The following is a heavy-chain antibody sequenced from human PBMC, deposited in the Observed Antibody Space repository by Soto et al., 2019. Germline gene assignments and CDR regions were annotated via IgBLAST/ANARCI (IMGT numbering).Heavy chain of an antibody. CDR1: GFTFTSSA. J-gene: IGHJ6*02. V-gene: IGHV1-58*01. CDR3: AADLALGGDYYYGMDV. D-gene: IGHD2-15*01. CDR2: IVVGSGNT. Sequence: SVKVSCKASGFTFTSSAVQWVRQARGQRLEWIGWIVVGSGNTNYAQKFQERVTITRDMSTSTAYMELSSLRSEDTAVYYCAADLALGGDYYYGMDVWGQGTTVTVS.